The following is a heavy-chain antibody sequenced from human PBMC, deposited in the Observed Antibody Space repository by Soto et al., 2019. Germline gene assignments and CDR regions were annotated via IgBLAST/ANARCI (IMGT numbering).Heavy chain of an antibody. Sequence: EGSLKLSYAASGFTFINYTMSWVRQAPGKWLQWVAVISNNGVSTYYADSVKGRFTISRDNSKNTLYLQMNSLRAEDSAIYYCADAKSSAAAAAYFDYWGQGT. CDR1: GFTFINYT. CDR2: ISNNGVST. V-gene: IGHV3-23*01. D-gene: IGHD2-2*01. J-gene: IGHJ4*02. CDR3: ADAKSSAAAAAYFDY.